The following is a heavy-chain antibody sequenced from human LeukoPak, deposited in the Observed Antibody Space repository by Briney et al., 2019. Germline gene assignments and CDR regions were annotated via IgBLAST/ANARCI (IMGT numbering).Heavy chain of an antibody. V-gene: IGHV4-59*01. J-gene: IGHJ6*02. CDR3: ARGYDIDV. Sequence: PSETLSLTCTVSGGSISNYYWSWIRQPPGKGLEWIGYIYYSGSTNYNPSLKSRVTISVDTSKNQFSLKLTSVTAADTALFFCARGYDIDVWGQGTTVTVSS. CDR1: GGSISNYY. CDR2: IYYSGST.